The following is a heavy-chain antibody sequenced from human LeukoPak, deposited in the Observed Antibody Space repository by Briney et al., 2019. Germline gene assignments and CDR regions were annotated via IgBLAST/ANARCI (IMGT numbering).Heavy chain of an antibody. CDR2: IWHDGSNK. CDR1: GFTFDTFG. Sequence: GGSLRLSCLASGFTFDTFGMYWARQAPGKGLEWVAVIWHDGSNKYYTDSVKGRFTISRDNSKNTLCLQMNSLRAEDTAVYYCARDRSTGSYFFFDYWGQGVLVTVSS. J-gene: IGHJ4*02. D-gene: IGHD6-19*01. V-gene: IGHV3-33*07. CDR3: ARDRSTGSYFFFDY.